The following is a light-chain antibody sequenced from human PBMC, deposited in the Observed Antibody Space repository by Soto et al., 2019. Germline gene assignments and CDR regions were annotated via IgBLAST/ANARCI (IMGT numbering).Light chain of an antibody. CDR2: GAS. Sequence: EIVLTQSPGTLSLSPGERATLSCRASQSVSSTYLAWYQHKPGQAPRLLIYGASSRATCIPDRFSGSGSGTHFTLTISRLEPEDFALYYCQQYGGSPPYTFGQGTKLEIK. CDR1: QSVSSTY. V-gene: IGKV3-20*01. J-gene: IGKJ2*01. CDR3: QQYGGSPPYT.